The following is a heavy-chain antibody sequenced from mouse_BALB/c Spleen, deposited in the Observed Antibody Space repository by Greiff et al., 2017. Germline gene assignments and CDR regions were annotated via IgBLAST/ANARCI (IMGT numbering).Heavy chain of an antibody. D-gene: IGHD1-1*01. Sequence: VQLVESGAELVRPGSSVKISCKASGYAFSSYWMNWVKQRPGQGLEWIGQIYPGDGDTNYNGKFKGKATLTADKSSSTAYMQLSSLTSEDSAVYFCARDYYGSSYGDYWGQGTTLTVSS. CDR1: GYAFSSYW. V-gene: IGHV1-80*01. J-gene: IGHJ2*01. CDR2: IYPGDGDT. CDR3: ARDYYGSSYGDY.